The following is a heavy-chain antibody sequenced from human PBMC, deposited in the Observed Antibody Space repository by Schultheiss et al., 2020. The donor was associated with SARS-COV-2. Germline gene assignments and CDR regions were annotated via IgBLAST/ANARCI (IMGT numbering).Heavy chain of an antibody. J-gene: IGHJ4*02. CDR1: GFTFSSYG. D-gene: IGHD1-1*01. V-gene: IGHV3-7*03. CDR2: IKYDGSER. CDR3: ARWGDGNDY. Sequence: GGSLRLSCAASGFTFSSYGMHWVRQAPGKGLEWVANIKYDGSERFYVDSVKGRFTISRDNAKNSLFLQMNSLRAEDTAVYYCARWGDGNDYWGQGTLVTVSS.